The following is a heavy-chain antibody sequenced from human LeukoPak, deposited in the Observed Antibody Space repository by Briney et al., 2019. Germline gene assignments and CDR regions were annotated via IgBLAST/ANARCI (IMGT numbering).Heavy chain of an antibody. CDR3: ATPGVFSVTTFYYYYYGMDV. CDR2: INACNGNT. Sequence: ASVKVSCKASGYTFTSYAMHWVRQAPGQRLEWMGWINACNGNTKYSQKFQGGVTITRDTSASTAYMELSSLRSEDTAVYYCATPGVFSVTTFYYYYYGMDVWGQGTTVTVSS. CDR1: GYTFTSYA. V-gene: IGHV1-3*01. J-gene: IGHJ6*02. D-gene: IGHD4-17*01.